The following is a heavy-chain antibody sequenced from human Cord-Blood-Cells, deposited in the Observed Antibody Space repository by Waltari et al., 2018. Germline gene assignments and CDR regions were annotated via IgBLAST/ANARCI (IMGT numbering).Heavy chain of an antibody. J-gene: IGHJ2*01. V-gene: IGHV1-69*12. Sequence: QVQLVQSGAEVKKPGSSVKVSCKASGGTFSSYAISSVRQAPGQGLEWMGGIIPIFGTANYAQKFQGRVTITADESTSTAYMELSSLRSEDMAVYYCATNPPIYWYFDLWGRGTLVTVSS. CDR3: ATNPPIYWYFDL. CDR2: IIPIFGTA. CDR1: GGTFSSYA.